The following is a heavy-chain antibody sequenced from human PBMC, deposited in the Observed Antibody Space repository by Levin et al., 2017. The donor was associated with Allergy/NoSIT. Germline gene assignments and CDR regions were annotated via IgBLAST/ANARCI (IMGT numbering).Heavy chain of an antibody. D-gene: IGHD1-20*01. CDR1: GFMFSTYP. V-gene: IGHV3-64D*06. CDR2: ISSDGGST. J-gene: IGHJ3*02. Sequence: HSGGSLRLSCSASGFMFSTYPMHWVRQAPGKGLEYVSGISSDGGSTYYADSVKGRFTISRGNSKNTLYLEMSSLRAEDTAVYYCVKDRWYNWIPGDAFDIWGHGTTVTVSS. CDR3: VKDRWYNWIPGDAFDI.